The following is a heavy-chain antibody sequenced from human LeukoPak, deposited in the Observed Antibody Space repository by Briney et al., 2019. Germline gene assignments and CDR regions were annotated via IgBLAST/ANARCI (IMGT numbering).Heavy chain of an antibody. V-gene: IGHV6-1*01. Sequence: SQTLSLTCAISGDSVSSNSAAWNWIRQSPSRGLEWLGRTYYRSKWYNDYAVSVKSRITINPDTSKNQFSLKLSSVTAADTAVYYCARAGVRGVIRPFLRWGQGTLVTVSS. D-gene: IGHD3-10*01. CDR1: GDSVSSNSAA. CDR2: TYYRSKWYN. CDR3: ARAGVRGVIRPFLR. J-gene: IGHJ4*02.